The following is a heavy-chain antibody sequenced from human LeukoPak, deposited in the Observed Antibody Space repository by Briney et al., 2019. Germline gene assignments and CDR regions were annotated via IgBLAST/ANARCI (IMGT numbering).Heavy chain of an antibody. Sequence: PGGSLRLSCAASGFTFSTYSVNWVRQAPGKGLEWVSSISSSSTTKYYADSVKGRFTVSRDNAKNSLYLQMDSLRDEDTAVYYCARVPSSGSYYGYFDYWGQGTLVTVSS. CDR1: GFTFSTYS. V-gene: IGHV3-48*02. CDR3: ARVPSSGSYYGYFDY. D-gene: IGHD1-26*01. J-gene: IGHJ4*02. CDR2: ISSSSTTK.